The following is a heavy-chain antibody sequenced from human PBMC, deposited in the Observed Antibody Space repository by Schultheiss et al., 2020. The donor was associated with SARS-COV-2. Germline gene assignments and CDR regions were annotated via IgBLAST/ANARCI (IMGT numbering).Heavy chain of an antibody. Sequence: GSLRLSCAVYGGSFSGYYWSWIRQPPGKGLEWIGYIYYSGSTNYNPSLKSRVTISVDTSKNQFSLKLSSVTAADTAVYYCARTIIEQQLVLVYYFDYWGQGTLVTVSS. CDR2: IYYSGST. CDR3: ARTIIEQQLVLVYYFDY. V-gene: IGHV4-34*11. J-gene: IGHJ4*02. D-gene: IGHD6-13*01. CDR1: GGSFSGYY.